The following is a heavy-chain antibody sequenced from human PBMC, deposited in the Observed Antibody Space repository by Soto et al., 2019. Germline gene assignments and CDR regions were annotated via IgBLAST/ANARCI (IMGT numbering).Heavy chain of an antibody. V-gene: IGHV4-38-2*02. CDR3: ASARVGDYNYYYGMDV. Sequence: SETLCLTCTVSGCSISNGYYGGCIRQPPGKGLEWIGSIYHSGSTYYNPSLKSRVTILVDTSKNQFSLKLSSVTAADTAVYYCASARVGDYNYYYGMDVWGQGTTVTVSS. J-gene: IGHJ6*02. CDR2: IYHSGST. CDR1: GCSISNGYY. D-gene: IGHD3-10*01.